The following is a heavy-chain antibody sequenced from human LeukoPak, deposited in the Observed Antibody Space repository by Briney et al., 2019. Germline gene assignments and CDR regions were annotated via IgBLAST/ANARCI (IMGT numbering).Heavy chain of an antibody. CDR1: GFTFSNYG. Sequence: GGSLRLSCAASGFTFSNYGMHWVRQAPGKGLEWVAVISYDGTNKYCADSVKGRFTISRDNSKNTLYLQMNSLRAEDTAVYYCAKDPTAGWGYGGNRHYFDYWGQGTLVTVSS. CDR3: AKDPTAGWGYGGNRHYFDY. V-gene: IGHV3-30*18. CDR2: ISYDGTNK. J-gene: IGHJ4*02. D-gene: IGHD4-23*01.